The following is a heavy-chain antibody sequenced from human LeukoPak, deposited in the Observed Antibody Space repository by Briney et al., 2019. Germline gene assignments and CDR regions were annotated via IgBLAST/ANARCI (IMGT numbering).Heavy chain of an antibody. D-gene: IGHD5-24*01. V-gene: IGHV3-48*03. CDR2: ISSRGNTI. CDR3: ARSLGPTRPFDY. Sequence: GGSLRLSCAASGFTFSSYEMNWVRQAPGKGLEWVSYISSRGNTIYYADSVKGRFTISRDNAKISLYLQMNSLRVEDTATYYCARSLGPTRPFDYWGQGTLLIVSS. J-gene: IGHJ4*02. CDR1: GFTFSSYE.